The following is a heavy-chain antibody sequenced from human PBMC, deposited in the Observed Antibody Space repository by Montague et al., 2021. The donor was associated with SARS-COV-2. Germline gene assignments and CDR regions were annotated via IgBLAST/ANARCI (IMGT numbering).Heavy chain of an antibody. D-gene: IGHD3-3*01. Sequence: TLSLTCTVSGGSISSGGYYWSWLRQHPGKGLEWNGYNYYSGSTYYNLTLKSRVTISVYTSKNQFSLKLVTVTATDTAVYYCARGGTICGVVTFPFDYWGQGTLVTVSS. V-gene: IGHV4-31*03. CDR2: NYYSGST. CDR1: GGSISSGGYY. CDR3: ARGGTICGVVTFPFDY. J-gene: IGHJ4*02.